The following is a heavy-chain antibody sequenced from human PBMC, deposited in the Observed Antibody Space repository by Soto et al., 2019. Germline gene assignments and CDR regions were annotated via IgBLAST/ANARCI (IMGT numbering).Heavy chain of an antibody. CDR1: GFTFNNYA. V-gene: IGHV3-23*01. D-gene: IGHD2-2*01. CDR3: ATRRNCSSTSCVFDY. Sequence: GGSLRLSCAASGFTFNNYAMSWVRQAPGKGLEWVSAISGSGGSTYYGDSVKGRFTISRDNSKNTLYLQMNSLRAEDTALYYCATRRNCSSTSCVFDYWGQGTLVTVSS. CDR2: ISGSGGST. J-gene: IGHJ4*02.